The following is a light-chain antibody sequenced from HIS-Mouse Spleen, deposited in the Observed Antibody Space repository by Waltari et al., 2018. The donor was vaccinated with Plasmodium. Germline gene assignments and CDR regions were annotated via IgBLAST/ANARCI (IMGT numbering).Light chain of an antibody. V-gene: IGLV2-23*03. CDR3: CSYAGSSTFV. Sequence: QSALTQPASVSGSPGQSITISCTGTSSDVGSYNLVSWYQQHPGKAPKLMIYEGSKRPSGVCNRFSGARSGNAASLTISGLQAEDEADYYCCSYAGSSTFVFGGGTKLTVL. CDR2: EGS. CDR1: SSDVGSYNL. J-gene: IGLJ3*02.